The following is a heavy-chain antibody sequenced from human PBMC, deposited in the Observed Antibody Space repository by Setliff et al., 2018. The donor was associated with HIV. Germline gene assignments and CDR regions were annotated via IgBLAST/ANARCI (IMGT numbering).Heavy chain of an antibody. CDR2: IIPIVDKT. CDR1: GGTFSSHA. V-gene: IGHV1-69*10. CDR3: AREPDYGIRDAFDI. D-gene: IGHD4-17*01. Sequence: SVKVSCKASGGTFSSHAINWVRQAPGQGLEWMGGIIPIVDKTNYAQEFQGRVAITADKSTITAYMELSSLRSEDTAVYYCAREPDYGIRDAFDIWGQGTMVTVSS. J-gene: IGHJ3*02.